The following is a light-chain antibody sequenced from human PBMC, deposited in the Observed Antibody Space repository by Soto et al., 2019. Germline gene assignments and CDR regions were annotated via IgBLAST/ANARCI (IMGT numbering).Light chain of an antibody. J-gene: IGKJ2*01. V-gene: IGKV3-20*01. Sequence: EIVLTQSPGTLSLSPGERATLSCRASQSVSSSQLAWYQQKPGQAPRLLIYGASTTATGIPDRFSGGGSGTAFTLTISSLEPEDFAVYYCQQFGSSPEYTFGQGTKLEVK. CDR2: GAS. CDR1: QSVSSSQ. CDR3: QQFGSSPEYT.